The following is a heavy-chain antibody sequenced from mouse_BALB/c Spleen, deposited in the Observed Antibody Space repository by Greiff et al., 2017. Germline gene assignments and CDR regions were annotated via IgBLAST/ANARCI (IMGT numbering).Heavy chain of an antibody. V-gene: IGHV5-15*02. J-gene: IGHJ1*01. CDR3: ARDQGVRYFDV. D-gene: IGHD2-13*01. CDR2: IWNLAYSI. Sequence: EVKLVESGGGLVQPGGSRKLSCAASGFTFSDYGMAWVRQAPGKGPEWVALIWNLAYSIYYADTVTGRFTISSENAKNTLYLEMSSLRSEDTAMYYCARDQGVRYFDVWGAGTTVTVSS. CDR1: GFTFSDYG.